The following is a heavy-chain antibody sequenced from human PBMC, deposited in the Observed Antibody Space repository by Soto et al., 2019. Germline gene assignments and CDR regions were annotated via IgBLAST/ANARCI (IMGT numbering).Heavy chain of an antibody. Sequence: LRLSCTASGFTVSSTYMSWVRQAPGKGLEWVSVIYADGRTYYTDSVKGRFTISRDNSKNTLYLQMSSLRAEDTAVYYCARVWDSSNWYLFEYWGQGTLVTVSS. D-gene: IGHD6-13*01. CDR1: GFTVSSTY. J-gene: IGHJ4*02. CDR3: ARVWDSSNWYLFEY. V-gene: IGHV3-53*01. CDR2: IYADGRT.